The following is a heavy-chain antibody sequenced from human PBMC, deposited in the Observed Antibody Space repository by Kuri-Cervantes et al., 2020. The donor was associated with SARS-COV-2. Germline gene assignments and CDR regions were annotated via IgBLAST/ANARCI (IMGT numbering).Heavy chain of an antibody. CDR3: AKDAEQWLVPERNWFDP. Sequence: GESLKISCAASGFTFSSYGMHWVRRAPGKGLEWVAFIRYDGSNKYYADSVKGRFTISRDNSKNTLYLQMNSLRAEDTAVYYCAKDAEQWLVPERNWFDPWGQGTLVTVSS. CDR1: GFTFSSYG. D-gene: IGHD6-19*01. V-gene: IGHV3-30*02. J-gene: IGHJ5*02. CDR2: IRYDGSNK.